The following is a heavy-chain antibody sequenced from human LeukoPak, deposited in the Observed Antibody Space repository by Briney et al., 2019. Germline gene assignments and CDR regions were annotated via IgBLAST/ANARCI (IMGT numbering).Heavy chain of an antibody. CDR2: IIPIFGTA. V-gene: IGHV1-46*01. CDR1: GYTFTGYH. Sequence: ASVKVSCKASGYTFTGYHLHWVRQAPGQGLEWMGGIIPIFGTANYAQKFQGRVTMTRDTSTSTVYVELSSLRSEDTAVYYCARDESTAVGGVLIRYWGQGTLVTVSS. J-gene: IGHJ4*02. D-gene: IGHD3-3*01. CDR3: ARDESTAVGGVLIRY.